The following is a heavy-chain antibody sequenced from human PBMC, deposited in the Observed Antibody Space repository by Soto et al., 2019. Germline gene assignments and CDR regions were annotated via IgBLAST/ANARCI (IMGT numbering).Heavy chain of an antibody. J-gene: IGHJ4*02. CDR1: GFTFSSCG. CDR2: ISYDGSNK. CDR3: AKTFEMRELLQVDY. Sequence: PGGSLRLSCAASGFTFSSCGMHWVRQAPGKGLEWVAVISYDGSNKYYADSVKGRFTISRDNSKNTLYLQMNSLRAEDTAVYYCAKTFEMRELLQVDYWGQGTLVTVSS. V-gene: IGHV3-30*18. D-gene: IGHD1-26*01.